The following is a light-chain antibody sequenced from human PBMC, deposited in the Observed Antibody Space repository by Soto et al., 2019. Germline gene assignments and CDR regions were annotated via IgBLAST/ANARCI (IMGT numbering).Light chain of an antibody. V-gene: IGKV3-20*01. Sequence: ESVLTHSPGTLSLSPGERATLSCMASQSVSSKYLAWYQQKPGQAPRVLIYGTSIRASGVPERFSGGGSGTDFTLTITRLEPEDFEVYYCQQYGSSLFTFGPGTKVDIK. J-gene: IGKJ3*01. CDR2: GTS. CDR3: QQYGSSLFT. CDR1: QSVSSKY.